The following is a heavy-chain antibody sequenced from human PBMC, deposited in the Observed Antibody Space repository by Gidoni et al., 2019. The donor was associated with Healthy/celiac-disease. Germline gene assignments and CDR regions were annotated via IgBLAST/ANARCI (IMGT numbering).Heavy chain of an antibody. V-gene: IGHV1-24*01. CDR2: FAPEDGET. CDR1: GYTLTELS. CDR3: ATEARMAAAPYYYYGMDV. D-gene: IGHD6-13*01. Sequence: QVQLVQSGAEVKKPGASVKVSCKVSGYTLTELSMHWVRQAPGKGLEWMGGFAPEDGETIYAQKFQGRVTMTEDTSTDTAYMELSSLRSEDTAVYYCATEARMAAAPYYYYGMDVWGQGTTVTVSS. J-gene: IGHJ6*02.